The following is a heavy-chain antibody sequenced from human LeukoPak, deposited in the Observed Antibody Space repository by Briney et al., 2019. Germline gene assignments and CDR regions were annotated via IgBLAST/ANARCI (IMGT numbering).Heavy chain of an antibody. J-gene: IGHJ4*02. CDR1: GFSISSCYF. V-gene: IGHV4-38-2*01. D-gene: IGHD1-26*01. CDR2: IYYSGST. CDR3: ARGEGGATVFDY. Sequence: AEPLSLTCSVSGFSISSCYFWGLIPPPPREGPGGIGSIYYSGSTYYNPSLKSRVTISVDTSKNHFSQKLSSVTAADTAVYYCARGEGGATVFDYWGQGTLVTVSS.